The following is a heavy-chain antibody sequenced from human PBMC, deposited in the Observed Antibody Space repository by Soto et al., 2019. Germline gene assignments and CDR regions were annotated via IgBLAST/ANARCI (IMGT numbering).Heavy chain of an antibody. D-gene: IGHD6-19*01. CDR3: ATAHFGVAVAGLDY. V-gene: IGHV3-23*01. J-gene: IGHJ4*02. Sequence: EVPLLESGGGLVQPGGSLRLSCAASGFTFSSYAMSWVRQAPGKGLEWVSAISGSGGSTYYADSVKGRFTISRDNCKNTMDLQMNSLRAEDTAVYYCATAHFGVAVAGLDYWGQGALVTVSS. CDR1: GFTFSSYA. CDR2: ISGSGGST.